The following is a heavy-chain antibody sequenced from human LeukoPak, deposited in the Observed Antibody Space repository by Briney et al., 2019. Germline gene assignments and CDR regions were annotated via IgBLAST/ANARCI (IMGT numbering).Heavy chain of an antibody. CDR2: IKQDGSEK. Sequence: PGGSLRLSCAASGFTFSSHWMSWVRQAPGEGLEWVANIKQDGSEKYYVDSVKGRFTISRDNAKNSLYLQMNSLRAEDTAVYYCAREITMIVEDYFDYWGQGTLVTVSS. CDR1: GFTFSSHW. D-gene: IGHD3-22*01. V-gene: IGHV3-7*01. J-gene: IGHJ4*02. CDR3: AREITMIVEDYFDY.